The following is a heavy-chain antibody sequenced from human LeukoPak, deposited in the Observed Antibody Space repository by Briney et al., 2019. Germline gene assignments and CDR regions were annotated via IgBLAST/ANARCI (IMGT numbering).Heavy chain of an antibody. CDR2: IYYSGST. Sequence: SETLSLTCTVSGGSISSYYWSWIRQPPGKGLEWIGYIYYSGSTNYNPSLKSRVTISVDTSKNQFSLKLSSVTAADTAVYYCARVAWGNWFDPWGQGTLVTVSS. V-gene: IGHV4-59*01. CDR3: ARVAWGNWFDP. D-gene: IGHD7-27*01. CDR1: GGSISSYY. J-gene: IGHJ5*02.